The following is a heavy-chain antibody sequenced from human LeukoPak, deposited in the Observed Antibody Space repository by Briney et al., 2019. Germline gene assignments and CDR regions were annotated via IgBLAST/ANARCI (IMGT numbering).Heavy chain of an antibody. D-gene: IGHD2-2*01. CDR3: ARDMPAAARSFDY. CDR1: GYTFTGYY. Sequence: ASVKGFCKASGYTFTGYYMHWVRQAPGQGLEWMGWINPNSGGTNYAQKFQGRVTMTRDTSISTAYMELSRLRSDDTAVYYCARDMPAAARSFDYSGHGTLVTVSS. J-gene: IGHJ4*01. CDR2: INPNSGGT. V-gene: IGHV1-2*02.